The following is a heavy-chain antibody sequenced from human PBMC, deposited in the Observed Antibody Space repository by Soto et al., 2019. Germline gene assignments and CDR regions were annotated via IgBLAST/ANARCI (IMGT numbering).Heavy chain of an antibody. CDR1: GGTFSSYT. CDR2: IIPILGIA. D-gene: IGHD2-2*01. Sequence: QVQLVQSGAEVKKPGSSVKVSCKASGGTFSSYTISWVRQAPGQGLEWMGRIIPILGIANYAQKFQGRVTITADKSTSTAYMELSSLRSEDTAVYYCASSPSFLYCSSTSCYVDGLGYWGQGTLVTVSS. V-gene: IGHV1-69*02. CDR3: ASSPSFLYCSSTSCYVDGLGY. J-gene: IGHJ4*02.